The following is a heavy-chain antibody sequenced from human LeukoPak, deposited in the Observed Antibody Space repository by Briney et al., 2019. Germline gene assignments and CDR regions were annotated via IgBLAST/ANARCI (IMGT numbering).Heavy chain of an antibody. V-gene: IGHV1-2*02. CDR3: ARANFLYCSSSTCLFDY. J-gene: IGHJ4*02. CDR2: INPNDGDT. Sequence: ASVTVSYKASGYTFTDYYMHRVRQAPGQGFEWMGWINPNDGDTKYTQKFQGRVTMPRDTSISTAHMEVRRLRSDDTAVYYCARANFLYCSSSTCLFDYWGQGTLVTVSS. CDR1: GYTFTDYY. D-gene: IGHD2-2*01.